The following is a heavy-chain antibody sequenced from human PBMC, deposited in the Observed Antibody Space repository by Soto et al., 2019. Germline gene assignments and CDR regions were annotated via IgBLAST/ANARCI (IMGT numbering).Heavy chain of an antibody. D-gene: IGHD2-15*01. CDR1: GYSFTSYG. J-gene: IGHJ6*02. Sequence: PGESLKISCKGSGYSFTSYGISWLRQMPGKGLEWMGRIDPSDSYTNYSPSFQGHVTISADKSISTAYLQWSSLKASDTAMYYCARHPSVVVVAATPNYYGMDVWGQGTTVTV. CDR2: IDPSDSYT. V-gene: IGHV5-10-1*01. CDR3: ARHPSVVVVAATPNYYGMDV.